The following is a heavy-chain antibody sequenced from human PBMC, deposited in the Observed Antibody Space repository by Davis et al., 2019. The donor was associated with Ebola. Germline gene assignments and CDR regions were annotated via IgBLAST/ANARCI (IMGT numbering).Heavy chain of an antibody. V-gene: IGHV3-11*06. CDR3: ATMTGSYRSYYFDY. Sequence: PGGSLRLSCAAPGFTFSDYFMTWIRQAPGKGLQWVSYISGSSTYTNYADSVKGRFTISRDNAKNSVSLQMNSLRAEDTAVYYCATMTGSYRSYYFDYWGQGALVTVS. CDR2: ISGSSTYT. D-gene: IGHD3-9*01. J-gene: IGHJ4*02. CDR1: GFTFSDYF.